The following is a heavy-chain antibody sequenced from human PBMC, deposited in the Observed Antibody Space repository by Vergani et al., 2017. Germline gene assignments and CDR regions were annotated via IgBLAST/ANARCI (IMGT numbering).Heavy chain of an antibody. V-gene: IGHV4-31*11. J-gene: IGHJ6*03. CDR2: IFYSGTT. Sequence: QLQLQESGPGVVKPSQTLTLTCAVSGGSISSGDHCWTWIRQRPGKGLEWIGYIFYSGTTYDNPSLRSRLTISVDTSQNQFSLKLRSVTAADTAVYYCARVDTXVPATSHFYYMDVWGKGTTVVVSS. D-gene: IGHD6-25*01. CDR1: GGSISSGDHC. CDR3: ARVDTXVPATSHFYYMDV.